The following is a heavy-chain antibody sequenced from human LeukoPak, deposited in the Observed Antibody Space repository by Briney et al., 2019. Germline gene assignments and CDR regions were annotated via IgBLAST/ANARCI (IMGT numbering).Heavy chain of an antibody. CDR3: AKGPTVTSNYYYYGMDV. CDR2: ISGSGGST. CDR1: GFTFDDYA. D-gene: IGHD4-17*01. J-gene: IGHJ6*02. Sequence: QSGGSLRLSCAASGFTFDDYAMHWVRQAPGKGLEWVSAISGSGGSTYYADSVKGRFTISRDNSKNTLYLQMNSLRAEDTAVYYCAKGPTVTSNYYYYGMDVWGQGTTVTVSS. V-gene: IGHV3-23*01.